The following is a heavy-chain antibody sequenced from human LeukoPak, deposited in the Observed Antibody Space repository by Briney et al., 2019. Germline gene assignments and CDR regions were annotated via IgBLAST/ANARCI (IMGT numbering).Heavy chain of an antibody. D-gene: IGHD2-8*01. Sequence: SQTLSLTCTVSGGSISSGSYYWSWIRQPAGKGLEWIGRIYTSGSTNYNPSLKSRVTISVDTSKNQFSLKLSSVTAADTAVYYCARDGLYGWGAFNIWGQGTMVTVSS. J-gene: IGHJ3*02. CDR2: IYTSGST. CDR3: ARDGLYGWGAFNI. CDR1: GGSISSGSYY. V-gene: IGHV4-61*02.